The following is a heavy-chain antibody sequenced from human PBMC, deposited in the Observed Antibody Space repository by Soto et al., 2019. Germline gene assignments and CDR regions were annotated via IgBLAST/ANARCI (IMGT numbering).Heavy chain of an antibody. J-gene: IGHJ6*02. V-gene: IGHV3-21*01. CDR1: GFTFSSYS. Sequence: EVQLVESVGGLVKPGGSLRLSCAASGFTFSSYSMNWVRQAPGKGLEWVSSISSSSSYIYYADSVKGRFTISRDNAKNSLYLQMNSLRAEDTAVYYCARDRVAATHTVTYYYYYGMDVWGQGTTVTVSS. D-gene: IGHD2-15*01. CDR2: ISSSSSYI. CDR3: ARDRVAATHTVTYYYYYGMDV.